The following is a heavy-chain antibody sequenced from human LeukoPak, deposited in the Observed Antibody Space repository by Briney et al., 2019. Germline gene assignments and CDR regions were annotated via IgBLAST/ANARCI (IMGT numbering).Heavy chain of an antibody. D-gene: IGHD2-15*01. CDR1: GGSISSYY. V-gene: IGHV4-59*01. Sequence: ASETLSLTCTVSGGSISSYYWSWIRQPPGKGLEWIGYIYYTGSTNYNPSLKSRVTISVDTSKNQFSLKLSSVTAADTAVYYCARGGSKQEYWGQGTLVSVSP. CDR3: ARGGSKQEY. CDR2: IYYTGST. J-gene: IGHJ4*02.